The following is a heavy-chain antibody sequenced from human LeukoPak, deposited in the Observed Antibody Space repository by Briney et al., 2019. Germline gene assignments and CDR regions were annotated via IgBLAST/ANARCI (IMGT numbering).Heavy chain of an antibody. Sequence: SQTLSLTCTVSGGSISSGSYYWSWIRQPAGKGLEWIGRIYTSGSTNYNPSLKSRVTISVDTSKNQFSLKLSSVTAADTAVYYCARGFRFPYAFDIWGQGTMVTVSS. CDR2: IYTSGST. J-gene: IGHJ3*02. D-gene: IGHD3-16*02. V-gene: IGHV4-61*02. CDR1: GGSISSGSYY. CDR3: ARGFRFPYAFDI.